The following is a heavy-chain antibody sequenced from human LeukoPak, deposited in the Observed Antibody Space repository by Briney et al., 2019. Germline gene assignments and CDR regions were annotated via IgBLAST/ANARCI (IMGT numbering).Heavy chain of an antibody. CDR1: GFTFSSYG. CDR3: ASLKYCSSNSCYGGY. V-gene: IGHV3-33*01. J-gene: IGHJ4*02. D-gene: IGHD2-2*01. CDR2: IWNDGSNQ. Sequence: GRSLRLSCAASGFTFSSYGLHWVRQAPGKGLVWVAVIWNDGSNQYYADSVKGRFTISRDNSKNTLYLQMNSLRAEDTAVYYCASLKYCSSNSCYGGYWGQGTLVTVSS.